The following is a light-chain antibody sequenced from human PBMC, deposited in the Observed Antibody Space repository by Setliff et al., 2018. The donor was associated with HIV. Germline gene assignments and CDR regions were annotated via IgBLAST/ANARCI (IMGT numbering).Light chain of an antibody. CDR3: SSYTTSSTLYV. J-gene: IGLJ1*01. CDR2: DVI. V-gene: IGLV2-14*03. Sequence: QSALTQPASVSGSPGQSITTSCTGISSDVGGYYSVSWYQQHPGKAPKLMIYDVINRPSGVSNRFSGSRSGNTASLTISGLQVEDEADYYCSSYTTSSTLYVFGPGTKATVL. CDR1: SSDVGGYYS.